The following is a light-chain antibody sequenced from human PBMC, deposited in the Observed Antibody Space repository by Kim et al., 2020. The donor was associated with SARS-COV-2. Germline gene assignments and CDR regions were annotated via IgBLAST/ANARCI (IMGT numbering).Light chain of an antibody. Sequence: ASVGDRVTITCRASQNINVYLAWYQQKAGKAPNLLIYKASSLENGVSSRFSGSGSGTEFTLTISSLQSDDFATFYCQQYSVYPWTFGQGTKVDIK. CDR3: QQYSVYPWT. V-gene: IGKV1-5*03. J-gene: IGKJ1*01. CDR1: QNINVY. CDR2: KAS.